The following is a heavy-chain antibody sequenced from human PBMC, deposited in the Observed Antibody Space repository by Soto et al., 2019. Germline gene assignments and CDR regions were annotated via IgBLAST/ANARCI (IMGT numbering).Heavy chain of an antibody. V-gene: IGHV1-69*13. Sequence: SVKVSCKASGGTFSSYAISWVRQAPGQGLEWKGGIIPIFGTANYAQKLQGRVTITADESTSTAYMELSSLRSEDTAVYYFATLMDYYDSSGYWPLDSWGQGTLVTVSS. CDR2: IIPIFGTA. J-gene: IGHJ4*02. D-gene: IGHD3-22*01. CDR3: ATLMDYYDSSGYWPLDS. CDR1: GGTFSSYA.